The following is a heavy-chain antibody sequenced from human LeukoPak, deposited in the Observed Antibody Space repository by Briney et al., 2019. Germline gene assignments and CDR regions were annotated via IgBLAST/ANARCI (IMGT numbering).Heavy chain of an antibody. CDR2: TSTSSSTI. Sequence: GGSLRLSCGASGFTFSSYNMNWVRQAPGKGLEWVSYTSTSSSTIYYADSVKGRFTIPRDNAMNSLYLQMNSLRDEDTAVYYCARATGDCWGQGTLVTVSS. J-gene: IGHJ4*02. CDR1: GFTFSSYN. CDR3: ARATGDC. D-gene: IGHD7-27*01. V-gene: IGHV3-48*02.